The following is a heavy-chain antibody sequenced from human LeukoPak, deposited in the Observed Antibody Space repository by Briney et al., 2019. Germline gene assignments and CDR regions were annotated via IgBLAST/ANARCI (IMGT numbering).Heavy chain of an antibody. J-gene: IGHJ5*02. CDR3: ASSYDILTGYYWGHFYNWFDP. V-gene: IGHV4-39*01. CDR1: GGSISSSSYY. Sequence: PSETLSLTCTVSGGSISSSSYYWGWIRQPPGKGLEWLGNVYYSGSTYNNPSLKSRVTISVDTSKNQFSLKLSSVTAADTAVYYCASSYDILTGYYWGHFYNWFDPWGQGTLVTVSS. CDR2: VYYSGST. D-gene: IGHD3-9*01.